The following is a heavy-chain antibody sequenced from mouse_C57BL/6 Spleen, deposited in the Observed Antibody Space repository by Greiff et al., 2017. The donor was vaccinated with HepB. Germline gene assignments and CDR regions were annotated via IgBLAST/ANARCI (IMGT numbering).Heavy chain of an antibody. D-gene: IGHD1-1*01. V-gene: IGHV1-81*01. CDR1: GYTFTSYG. CDR3: ARGGTTVVARNYFDY. CDR2: IYPRSGNT. J-gene: IGHJ2*01. Sequence: LQESGAELARPGASVKLSCKASGYTFTSYGISWVKQRTGQGLEWIGEIYPRSGNTYYNEKFKGKATLTADKSSSTAYMELRSLTSEDSAVYFCARGGTTVVARNYFDYWGQGTTLTVSS.